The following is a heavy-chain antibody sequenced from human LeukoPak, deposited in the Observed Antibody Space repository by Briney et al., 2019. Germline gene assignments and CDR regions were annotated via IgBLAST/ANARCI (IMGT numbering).Heavy chain of an antibody. J-gene: IGHJ4*02. CDR3: AKDGSYSSSSY. CDR2: ISGSGGST. D-gene: IGHD6-6*01. CDR1: GFTFRTYS. V-gene: IGHV3-23*01. Sequence: GGSLRLSCAASGFTFRTYSMNWVRQAPGKGLEWVSAISGSGGSTYYADSVKGRFTISRDNSKNTLYLQMNSLRAEDTAVYYCAKDGSYSSSSYWGQGTLVTVSS.